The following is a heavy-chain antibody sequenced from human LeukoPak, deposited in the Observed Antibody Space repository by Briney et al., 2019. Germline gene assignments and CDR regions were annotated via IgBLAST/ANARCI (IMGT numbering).Heavy chain of an antibody. CDR1: GFTFSNAW. D-gene: IGHD2-15*01. Sequence: PGGSLRLSCAASGFTFSNAWMNWVRQAPGKGLEWVANIKQDGSEKYYVDSVKGRFTISRDNAKNSLYLQMNSLRAEDTAVYYCGNMNYCSGGSCSDYWGQGTLVTVSS. V-gene: IGHV3-7*01. J-gene: IGHJ4*02. CDR2: IKQDGSEK. CDR3: GNMNYCSGGSCSDY.